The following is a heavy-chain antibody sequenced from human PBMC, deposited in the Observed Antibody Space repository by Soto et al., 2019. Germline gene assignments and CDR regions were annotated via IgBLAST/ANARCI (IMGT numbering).Heavy chain of an antibody. V-gene: IGHV2-5*02. CDR2: IYWDDSK. D-gene: IGHD3-10*01. J-gene: IGHJ4*02. CDR3: AHAYGGGSLY. CDR1: GFSLTTDRVG. Sequence: QITLKESGPTLVKPTQTLTLTCTFSGFSLTTDRVGVGWIRQPPGEALEWLAVIYWDDSKTYRPSLESRLTITKDTSKNQVALKMHHMDSLDTATYVCAHAYGGGSLYWGQGTLVTVSS.